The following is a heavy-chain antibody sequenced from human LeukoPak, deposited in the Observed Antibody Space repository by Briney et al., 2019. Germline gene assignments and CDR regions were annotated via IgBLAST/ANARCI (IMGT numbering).Heavy chain of an antibody. D-gene: IGHD5-18*01. V-gene: IGHV3-30*03. CDR2: ISYDGSNK. J-gene: IGHJ6*02. CDR1: GFTFSNYG. Sequence: GGSLRLSCAASGFTFSNYGIHWVRQAPGKGLEWVAVISYDGSNKYYADSVKGRFTISRDNSKNTLYLQMNSLRAEDTAVYYCARGRTAPGGMDVWGQGTTVTVSS. CDR3: ARGRTAPGGMDV.